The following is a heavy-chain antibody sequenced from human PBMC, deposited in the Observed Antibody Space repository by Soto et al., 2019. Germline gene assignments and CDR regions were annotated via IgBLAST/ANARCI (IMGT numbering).Heavy chain of an antibody. Sequence: PSETLSLTCTVSGGSISSYYWSWIRQPPGKGLEWIGYIYYSGSTNYNPSLKSRVTISVDTSKNQFSLKLSSVTAADTAVYYCARHTVTYSSGSKPNWFDPWGQGTLDTVSS. CDR2: IYYSGST. V-gene: IGHV4-59*08. J-gene: IGHJ5*02. CDR1: GGSISSYY. CDR3: ARHTVTYSSGSKPNWFDP. D-gene: IGHD6-19*01.